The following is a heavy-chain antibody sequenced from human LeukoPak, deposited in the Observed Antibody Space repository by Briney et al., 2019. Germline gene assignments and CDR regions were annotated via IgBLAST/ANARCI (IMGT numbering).Heavy chain of an antibody. CDR2: IIHSGST. J-gene: IGHJ4*02. CDR1: GGSFSGYY. D-gene: IGHD2-2*01. V-gene: IGHV4-34*12. Sequence: SETLSLTCAVYGGSFSGYYWSWIRQPPGKGLEWIGEIIHSGSTNYNPSLKSQVTISVDTSKNQFSLKLSSVTAADTAVYYCARVRSIVVVPANTRFDYWGQGTLVTVSS. CDR3: ARVRSIVVVPANTRFDY.